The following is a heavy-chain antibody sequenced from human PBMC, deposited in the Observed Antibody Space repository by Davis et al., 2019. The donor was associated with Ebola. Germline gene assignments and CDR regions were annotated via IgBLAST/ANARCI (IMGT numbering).Heavy chain of an antibody. CDR2: IKSKSDGGTT. CDR3: AKEVGSSGWYTVEN. V-gene: IGHV3-15*01. D-gene: IGHD6-19*01. CDR1: CFSSCNAR. J-gene: IGHJ4*02. Sequence: GASLKISCAASCFSSCNARMSWVRQAPGKGLEWLGRIKSKSDGGTTDSAAPVKGRFSISRDDSKNTLYLQMNSLKTGDTAVYYCAKEVGSSGWYTVENWGQGTLVAVST.